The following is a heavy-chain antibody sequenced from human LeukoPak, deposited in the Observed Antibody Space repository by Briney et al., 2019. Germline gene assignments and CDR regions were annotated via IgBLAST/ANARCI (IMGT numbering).Heavy chain of an antibody. V-gene: IGHV5-51*01. CDR2: IYPGDSET. Sequence: GESLKISCKASGYTFTNYWIGWVRQMPGKGLEWMGIIYPGDSETRYSPSFQGQVTISADKSTSTAYLQWDSLKASDTAVYYCAAYGERPGLFDYWGQGTLVTVSS. CDR1: GYTFTNYW. J-gene: IGHJ4*02. CDR3: AAYGERPGLFDY. D-gene: IGHD3-10*01.